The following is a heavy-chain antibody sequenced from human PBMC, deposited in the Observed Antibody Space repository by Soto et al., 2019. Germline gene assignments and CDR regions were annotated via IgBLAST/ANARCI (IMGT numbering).Heavy chain of an antibody. Sequence: SETLSLTCTVSGGSVSSGSYYWSWIRQPPGKGLEWIGYIYYSGSTNYNPSLKSRVTISVDTSKNQFSLKLSSVTAADTAVYYCVRDRPSHDYGDFYFDYWGQGTLVTVSS. CDR2: IYYSGST. CDR3: VRDRPSHDYGDFYFDY. CDR1: GGSVSSGSYY. V-gene: IGHV4-61*01. D-gene: IGHD4-17*01. J-gene: IGHJ4*02.